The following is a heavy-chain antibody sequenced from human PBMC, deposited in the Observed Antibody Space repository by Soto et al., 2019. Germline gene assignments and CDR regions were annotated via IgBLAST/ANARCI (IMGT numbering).Heavy chain of an antibody. CDR1: GFTFSDFA. Sequence: EVQLLESGGGSVHPGGSLRLSCAASGFTFSDFAMAWVRQAPGKGLEWVSSASASGSGTYYADSVKGRFTISRDNSKNTLFLHMTNLRAGDTALYFCAKGRPGVAAAPDYWGQGTLVTVSS. J-gene: IGHJ4*02. D-gene: IGHD2-21*01. V-gene: IGHV3-23*01. CDR3: AKGRPGVAAAPDY. CDR2: ASASGSGT.